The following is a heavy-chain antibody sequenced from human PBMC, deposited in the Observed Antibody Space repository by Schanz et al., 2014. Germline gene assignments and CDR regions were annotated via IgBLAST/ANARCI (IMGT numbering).Heavy chain of an antibody. Sequence: QVQLVDSGGGLVKPGGSLRLSCTASGFPFSDYFMAWIRQPPGRGLEWVSYISGSSRTIYYADSMKGRFTVSRDNAKNSLFLQMNSLRAEDTAVYYCARDFLLEQLGYSHYYYAMDVWGQGTTVTVSS. CDR2: ISGSSRTI. J-gene: IGHJ6*02. CDR1: GFPFSDYF. D-gene: IGHD2-15*01. CDR3: ARDFLLEQLGYSHYYYAMDV. V-gene: IGHV3-11*04.